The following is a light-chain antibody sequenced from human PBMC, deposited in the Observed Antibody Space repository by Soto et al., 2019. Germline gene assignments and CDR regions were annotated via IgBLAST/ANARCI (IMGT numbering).Light chain of an antibody. V-gene: IGKV3-15*01. CDR3: QQYDNWPPWT. Sequence: EIVMTQSPATLSVSPGERATLSCRASQNIRTNLAWYQQQPGQTPRLLIYGACTRTTVVPARFSGSRSGTEFTLTINNLQSESFAVYYYQQYDNWPPWTFGQRTKLEI. CDR1: QNIRTN. J-gene: IGKJ2*02. CDR2: GAC.